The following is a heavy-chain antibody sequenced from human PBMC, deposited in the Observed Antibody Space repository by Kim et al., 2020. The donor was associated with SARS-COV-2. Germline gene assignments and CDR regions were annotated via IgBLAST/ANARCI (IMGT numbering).Heavy chain of an antibody. CDR1: TYIFTDYY. D-gene: IGHD3-3*02. J-gene: IGHJ5*02. Sequence: ASVKVSCEASTYIFTDYYIHWVRQAPGQGLEWMGWINFNSGDTNYAQNFQGRVTMTRDTSISTAYMELSRLRSDDTAVYYCARGIDRWGQGTLVTVTS. V-gene: IGHV1-2*02. CDR3: ARGIDR. CDR2: INFNSGDT.